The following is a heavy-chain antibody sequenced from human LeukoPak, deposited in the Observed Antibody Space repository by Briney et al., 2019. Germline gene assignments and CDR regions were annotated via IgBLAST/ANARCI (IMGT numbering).Heavy chain of an antibody. CDR2: FDPEDGET. D-gene: IGHD6-13*01. CDR1: GYTLTELS. J-gene: IGHJ4*02. CDR3: ATEPRRGAAARIDY. Sequence: ASVKVSCKVSGYTLTELSMHWVRQAPGKGLGWMGGFDPEDGETIYAQKFQGRVTMTEDTSTDTAYMELSSLRSEDTAVYYCATEPRRGAAARIDYWGQGTLVTVSS. V-gene: IGHV1-24*01.